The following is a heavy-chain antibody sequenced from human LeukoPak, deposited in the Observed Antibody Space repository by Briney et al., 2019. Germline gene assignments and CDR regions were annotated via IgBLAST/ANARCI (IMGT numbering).Heavy chain of an antibody. J-gene: IGHJ6*03. V-gene: IGHV3-21*01. CDR2: ISSSSSYI. D-gene: IGHD3-3*01. Sequence: GGSLRLSCAASGFTFSSYSMNWVRQAPGKGLEWVSSISSSSSYIYYADSVTGRFTISRDNAKNSLYLQMNSLRAEDTAVYYCARLVDYDFWSNYYYYYYMDVWGKGTTVTVSS. CDR3: ARLVDYDFWSNYYYYYYMDV. CDR1: GFTFSSYS.